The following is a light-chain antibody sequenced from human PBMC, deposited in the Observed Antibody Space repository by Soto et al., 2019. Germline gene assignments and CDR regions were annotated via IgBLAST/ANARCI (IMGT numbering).Light chain of an antibody. CDR3: QQSYSTPWT. V-gene: IGKV1-39*01. CDR1: QSSSRY. CDR2: ATS. J-gene: IGKJ1*01. Sequence: DIQMTQSPSSLSASVGDRVTITCRASQSSSRYLNWYHQKAGKAPKLLIYATSRLETGVTSRFSGSGSGTDFTLTITSLPPEDFATYYCQQSYSTPWTFGQGTKVEVK.